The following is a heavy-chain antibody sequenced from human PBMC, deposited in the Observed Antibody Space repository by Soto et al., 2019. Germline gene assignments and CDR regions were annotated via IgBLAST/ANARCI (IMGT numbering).Heavy chain of an antibody. CDR1: GFTFSSYA. V-gene: IGHV3-23*01. D-gene: IGHD3-3*01. Sequence: GGSLRLSCAASGFTFSSYAMSWVRQAPGKGLEWVSAISGSGGSTYYADSVKGRFTISRDNSKNELYLQMNDLRAEDTAVYYCAKDYDFWSGPFDYWGQGTLVTVSS. CDR3: AKDYDFWSGPFDY. J-gene: IGHJ4*02. CDR2: ISGSGGST.